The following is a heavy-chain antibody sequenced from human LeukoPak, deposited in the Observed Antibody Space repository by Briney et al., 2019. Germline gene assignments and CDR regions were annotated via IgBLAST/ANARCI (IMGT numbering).Heavy chain of an antibody. D-gene: IGHD4-23*01. CDR2: IYYSGST. J-gene: IGHJ3*02. CDR3: ASEDYGGNSGAFDI. CDR1: GGSISSYC. V-gene: IGHV4-59*01. Sequence: PSETLSLTCTVSGGSISSYCWSWIRQPPGKGLEWIGYIYYSGSTNYNPSLKSRVTISVDTSKNQFSLKLSSVTAADTAVYYCASEDYGGNSGAFDIWGQGTMVTVSS.